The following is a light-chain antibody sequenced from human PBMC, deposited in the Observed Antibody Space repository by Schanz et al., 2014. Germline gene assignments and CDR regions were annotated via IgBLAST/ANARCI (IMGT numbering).Light chain of an antibody. CDR3: QSYDSSLSGFSDV. J-gene: IGLJ1*01. Sequence: QSVLTQPPSASATPGLRVTISCSGSSSNIGSNPVNWYQQLPGAAPKLLIYTNNQRPSGVPDRFSGSKSGTSASLAITGLQAEDEADYYCQSYDSSLSGFSDVFGTGTKVTVL. V-gene: IGLV1-44*01. CDR2: TNN. CDR1: SSNIGSNP.